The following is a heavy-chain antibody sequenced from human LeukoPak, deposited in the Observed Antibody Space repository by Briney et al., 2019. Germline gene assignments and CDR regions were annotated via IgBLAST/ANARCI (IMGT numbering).Heavy chain of an antibody. CDR3: ARDKAGAMGDFDY. D-gene: IGHD5-18*01. Sequence: ASVKVPCKATGFIFTDYCIHWVRQAPGQGLEWMGWMNCNNGGTNYAQKFRGRVTMTRDTSTSTGYMGLSSLRSDDTAVYYCARDKAGAMGDFDYWGQGTLVTVSS. CDR2: MNCNNGGT. CDR1: GFIFTDYC. J-gene: IGHJ4*02. V-gene: IGHV1-2*02.